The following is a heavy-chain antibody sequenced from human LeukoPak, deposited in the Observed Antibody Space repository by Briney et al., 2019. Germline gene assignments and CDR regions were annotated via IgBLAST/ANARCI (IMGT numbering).Heavy chain of an antibody. V-gene: IGHV1-69*05. CDR1: GGTFSSYV. CDR3: ARNRGYCSSTSCYPNYYYYMDV. D-gene: IGHD2-2*01. Sequence: ASVKVSCKASGGTFSSYVISWVRQAPGQGLEWMGGIIPIFGTANYAQKFQGRVTITTDESTSTAYMELSSLRSEDTAVYYCARNRGYCSSTSCYPNYYYYMDVWGKGTTVTVSS. CDR2: IIPIFGTA. J-gene: IGHJ6*03.